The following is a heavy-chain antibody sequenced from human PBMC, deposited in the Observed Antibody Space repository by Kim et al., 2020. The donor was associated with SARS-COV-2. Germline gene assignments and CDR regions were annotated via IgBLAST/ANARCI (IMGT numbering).Heavy chain of an antibody. CDR2: INGGGGIT. Sequence: GGSLRLSCAASGFSFSNYAMAWVRQAPGKGLAWVSTINGGGGITHYEDSVKGRFTISRDESNSTVFLHMKSLRAEDTAVYFCVKGVVYESQNFDSSGYHYFDNWGQGILVAVSS. CDR3: VKGVVYESQNFDSSGYHYFDN. CDR1: GFSFSNYA. V-gene: IGHV3-23*01. D-gene: IGHD3-22*01. J-gene: IGHJ4*02.